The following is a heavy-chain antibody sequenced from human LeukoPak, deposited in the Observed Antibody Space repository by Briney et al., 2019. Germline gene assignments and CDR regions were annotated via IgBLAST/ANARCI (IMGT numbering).Heavy chain of an antibody. V-gene: IGHV1-69*13. CDR1: GYTFTSYY. CDR2: IIPIFGTA. CDR3: ARDIAAAGTAHWYFDY. Sequence: ASVKVSCKASGYTFTSYYMHWVRQAPGQGLEWMGGIIPIFGTANYAQKFQGRVTITADESTSTAYMELSSLRSEDTAVYYRARDIAAAGTAHWYFDYWGQGTLVTVSS. J-gene: IGHJ4*02. D-gene: IGHD6-13*01.